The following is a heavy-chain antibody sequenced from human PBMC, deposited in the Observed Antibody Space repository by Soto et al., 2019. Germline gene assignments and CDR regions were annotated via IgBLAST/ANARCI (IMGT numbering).Heavy chain of an antibody. V-gene: IGHV4-31*03. CDR2: IYYSGSN. Sequence: QVQLQESGPGLVKPSQTLSLTCTVSGGSISSGAHYWSWIRQLPGKGLEWIGNIYYSGSNYYNPSLKSRVTISVDTSNYQFSLNLSSVTAADTAIYYCARDRYGVPRGDYFDSWGQGILVTVSS. CDR3: ARDRYGVPRGDYFDS. CDR1: GGSISSGAHY. D-gene: IGHD4-17*01. J-gene: IGHJ4*02.